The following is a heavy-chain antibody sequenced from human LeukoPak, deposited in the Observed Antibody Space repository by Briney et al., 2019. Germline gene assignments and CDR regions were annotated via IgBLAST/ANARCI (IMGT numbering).Heavy chain of an antibody. J-gene: IGHJ4*02. CDR2: ISYDGSNK. CDR1: GFTFSSYG. Sequence: GGFLRLSCAASGFTFSSYGMHWVRQAPGKGLEWAAVISYDGSNKYYADSVKGRFTISRDNSKNTLYLQMNSLRAEDTAVYYCAKQVDWLLHPFDYWGQGTLVTVSS. V-gene: IGHV3-30*18. D-gene: IGHD3-9*01. CDR3: AKQVDWLLHPFDY.